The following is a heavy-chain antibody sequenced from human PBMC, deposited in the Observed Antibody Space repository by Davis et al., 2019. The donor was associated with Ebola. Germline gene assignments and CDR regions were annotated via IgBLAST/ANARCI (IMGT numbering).Heavy chain of an antibody. CDR2: ISGGATST. D-gene: IGHD6-19*01. Sequence: PGGSLRLSCTASGFSFNTHAMTWVRQAPGKGLEWVSTISGGATSTYYADSVKGRFTISRDNSKNTLYLQMNSLRAEDTAVYYCARVPGIAVAGMKRSYYFDYWGQGTLVTVSS. V-gene: IGHV3-23*01. J-gene: IGHJ4*02. CDR3: ARVPGIAVAGMKRSYYFDY. CDR1: GFSFNTHA.